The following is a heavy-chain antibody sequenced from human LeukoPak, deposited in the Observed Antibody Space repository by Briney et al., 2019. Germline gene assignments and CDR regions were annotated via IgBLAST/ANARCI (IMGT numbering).Heavy chain of an antibody. D-gene: IGHD3-10*01. V-gene: IGHV4-39*01. CDR1: GGSISSSSYY. Sequence: KPSETLSLTCTVSGGSISSSSYYWGWIRQHPGKGLEWIGSLYHSGSTFYNPSLKSRVTISVDTSKNQFSLKLNSVTAADTAVYYCAIPYYYGSGSWLYWGQGTLVTVSS. CDR2: LYHSGST. CDR3: AIPYYYGSGSWLY. J-gene: IGHJ4*02.